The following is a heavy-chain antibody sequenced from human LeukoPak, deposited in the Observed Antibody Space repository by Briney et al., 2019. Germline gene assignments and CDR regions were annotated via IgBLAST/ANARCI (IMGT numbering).Heavy chain of an antibody. D-gene: IGHD4-11*01. CDR3: ARDSDYSGNGNGDWFDP. V-gene: IGHV1-18*04. Sequence: ASVKVSCKASGFRFTSFGVSWVRQAPGQGLEWMGWISTYIGVTHYAENFEDRVTMTIDTSTTTAYMELRSLRYDDTAVYYCARDSDYSGNGNGDWFDPWGQGTVVTVSS. CDR1: GFRFTSFG. CDR2: ISTYIGVT. J-gene: IGHJ5*02.